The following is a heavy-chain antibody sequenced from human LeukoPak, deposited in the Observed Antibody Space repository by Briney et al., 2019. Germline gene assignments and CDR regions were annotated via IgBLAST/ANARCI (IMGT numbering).Heavy chain of an antibody. CDR2: IYSGGST. J-gene: IGHJ3*02. V-gene: IGHV3-53*01. Sequence: PGGSLRLSCAASGFTVSSDYMSWVRQAPGKGLEWVSVIYSGGSTYYADSVKGRFTISRDNSKNTLYLLMNSLSAEDTAVYYCARDFSVERWLQLGPWAFDIWGQGTMVTVSS. D-gene: IGHD5-24*01. CDR1: GFTVSSDY. CDR3: ARDFSVERWLQLGPWAFDI.